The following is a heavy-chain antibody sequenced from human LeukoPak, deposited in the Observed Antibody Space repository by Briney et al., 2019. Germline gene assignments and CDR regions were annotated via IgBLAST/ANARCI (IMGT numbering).Heavy chain of an antibody. V-gene: IGHV3-30*02. J-gene: IGHJ6*03. Sequence: GESLRLSCAASGFTFSSYGMHWVRQAPGKGLEWVAFIRYDGSNKYYADSVKGRFTISRDNSKNTLYLQMNSLRAEDTAVYYCAKEGSSYGSMDVWGKGTTVTVSS. CDR2: IRYDGSNK. CDR3: AKEGSSYGSMDV. CDR1: GFTFSSYG. D-gene: IGHD5-18*01.